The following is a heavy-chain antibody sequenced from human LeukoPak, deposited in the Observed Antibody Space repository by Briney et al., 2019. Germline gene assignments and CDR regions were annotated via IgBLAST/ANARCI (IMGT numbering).Heavy chain of an antibody. CDR2: IKQDGSEK. Sequence: GGSLRLSCAASGFTFSSYWMSWVRQAPGKGLEWVANIKQDGSEKYYVDSVKGRFTISRDNAKNSLYLQMNSLRAEDTAVYYCAKDLSAHCSSTSCLFDYWGQGTLVTVSS. J-gene: IGHJ4*02. V-gene: IGHV3-7*01. CDR1: GFTFSSYW. CDR3: AKDLSAHCSSTSCLFDY. D-gene: IGHD2-2*01.